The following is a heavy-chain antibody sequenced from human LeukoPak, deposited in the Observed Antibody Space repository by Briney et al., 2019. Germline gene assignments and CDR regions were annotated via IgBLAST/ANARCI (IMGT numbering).Heavy chain of an antibody. CDR1: GLTFTNYA. CDR2: ISGSDSKT. V-gene: IGHV3-23*01. D-gene: IGHD4/OR15-4a*01. J-gene: IGHJ4*02. Sequence: PGGSLRLSCAASGLTFTNYAMTWVRQAPGKGLEWVSSISGSDSKTYYADSVKGRFTISRDNAKNTVYLQMNSLRAEDTAIYYCAKDAANYPFFFDFWGQGTPVTVSS. CDR3: AKDAANYPFFFDF.